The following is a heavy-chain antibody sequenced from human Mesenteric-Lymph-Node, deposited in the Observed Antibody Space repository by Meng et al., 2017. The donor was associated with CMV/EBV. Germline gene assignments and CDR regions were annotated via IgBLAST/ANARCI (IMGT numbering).Heavy chain of an antibody. CDR3: ASHNARDAFDI. D-gene: IGHD1-14*01. CDR1: GFTFSSYW. CDR2: IKQGGTEQ. Sequence: GGSLRLSCVASGFTFSSYWMTWVRQAPGKGLEWVASIKQGGTEQYYVDSVKGRITISRDNAKNTLYLQMNSPRAEDTAVYYCASHNARDAFDIWGQGTMVTVSS. V-gene: IGHV3-7*01. J-gene: IGHJ3*02.